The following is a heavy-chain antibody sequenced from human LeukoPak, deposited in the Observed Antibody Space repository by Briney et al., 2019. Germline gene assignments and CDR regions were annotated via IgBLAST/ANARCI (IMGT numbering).Heavy chain of an antibody. D-gene: IGHD2-2*01. CDR2: IYSGGST. Sequence: PGGSLRLSCAASGFTVSSNYMSWVRQAPGKGLEWVSVIYSGGSTYYADSVKGRFTISRDNSKNTLYLQMNSLRAEDTAVYYCAKTERYCSSTSCYHWFDPWGQGTLVTVSS. V-gene: IGHV3-53*01. CDR1: GFTVSSNY. J-gene: IGHJ5*02. CDR3: AKTERYCSSTSCYHWFDP.